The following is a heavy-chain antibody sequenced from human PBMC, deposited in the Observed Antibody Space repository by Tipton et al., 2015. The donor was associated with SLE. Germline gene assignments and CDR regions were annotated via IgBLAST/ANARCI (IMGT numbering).Heavy chain of an antibody. J-gene: IGHJ4*02. CDR2: IYYSGTT. CDR3: ARDPGGYGNF. V-gene: IGHV4-39*07. Sequence: TLSLTCIVSGDSISSSSYYWSWLRQPPGKGLEWIGGIYYSGTTYYNPSLESRVTISVDTSKNQFSLQLSSVTAADTAVYYCARDPGGYGNFWGLGTLVTVSS. CDR1: GDSISSSSYY. D-gene: IGHD5-18*01.